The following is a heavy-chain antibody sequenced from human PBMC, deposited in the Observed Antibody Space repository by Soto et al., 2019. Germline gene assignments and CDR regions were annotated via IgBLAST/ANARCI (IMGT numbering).Heavy chain of an antibody. CDR1: GGTFSSYR. CDR3: VRDSGAKLSSS. CDR2: TVPIYRTA. V-gene: IGHV1-69*13. D-gene: IGHD6-13*01. J-gene: IGHJ4*02. Sequence: AASVKVSCKASGGTFSSYRINWVRQAPGQGLEWVGGTVPIYRTADYAQKFQGRVTITADESARTSYMELRSLKSQDTAVYYCVRDSGAKLSSSWGQGTLVTVSS.